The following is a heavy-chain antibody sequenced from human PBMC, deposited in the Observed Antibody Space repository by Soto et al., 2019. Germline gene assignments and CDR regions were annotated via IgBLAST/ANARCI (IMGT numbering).Heavy chain of an antibody. CDR1: GGSISSGGYS. D-gene: IGHD2-2*01. CDR3: ARVPDR. V-gene: IGHV4-30-2*01. CDR2: IYHSGST. J-gene: IGHJ5*02. Sequence: TLSLTCAVSGGSISSGGYSWSWIRQPPGKGLEWIGYIYHSGSTYYNTSLKSRVTISVDRSKNQFSLKLSSVTAADTAVYYCARVPDRWGQGTLVTVS.